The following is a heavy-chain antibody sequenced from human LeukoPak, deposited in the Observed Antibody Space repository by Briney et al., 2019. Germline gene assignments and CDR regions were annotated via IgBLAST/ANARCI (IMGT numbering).Heavy chain of an antibody. D-gene: IGHD2-2*01. CDR1: GFTFSSYW. J-gene: IGHJ4*02. CDR3: ARDYVGCSSTSCYSGSFDY. CDR2: IKQDGSEK. V-gene: IGHV3-7*01. Sequence: GGSLRLSCAASGFTFSSYWMSWARQAPGKGLEWVANIKQDGSEKYYVDSVKGRFTISRDNAKNSLYLQMNSLRAEDTAVYYCARDYVGCSSTSCYSGSFDYWGQETLVTVSS.